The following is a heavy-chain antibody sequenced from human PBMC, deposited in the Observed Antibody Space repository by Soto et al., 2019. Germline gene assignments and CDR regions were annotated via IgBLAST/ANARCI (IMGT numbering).Heavy chain of an antibody. CDR2: ISYDGSNK. J-gene: IGHJ4*02. V-gene: IGHV3-30-3*01. D-gene: IGHD4-4*01. CDR3: ARAGTVTTASHLDY. CDR1: GFTFSSYA. Sequence: GGSLRLSCAASGFTFSSYAMHWVRQAPGKGLEWVAVISYDGSNKYYADSVKGRFTISRDNSKNTLYLQMNSLRAEDTAVYYCARAGTVTTASHLDYRGQGTLVTVSS.